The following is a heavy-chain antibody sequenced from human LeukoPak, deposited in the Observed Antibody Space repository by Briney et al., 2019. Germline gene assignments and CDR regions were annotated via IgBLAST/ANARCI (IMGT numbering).Heavy chain of an antibody. CDR3: AKAGPEIVLMVYGQGHDAFDI. CDR2: IRYDGSNK. V-gene: IGHV3-30*02. Sequence: PGGSLRLSCAASGFTFSSYGMHWVRQAPGKGLEWVAFIRYDGSNKYYADSVKGRFTISRDNSKDTLYLQMNSLRAEDTAVYYCAKAGPEIVLMVYGQGHDAFDIWGQGTMVTVSS. J-gene: IGHJ3*02. D-gene: IGHD2-8*01. CDR1: GFTFSSYG.